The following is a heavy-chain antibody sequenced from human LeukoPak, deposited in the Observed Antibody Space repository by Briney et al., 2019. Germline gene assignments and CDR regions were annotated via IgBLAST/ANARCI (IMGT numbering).Heavy chain of an antibody. CDR3: AKDGSRSREVFPYYYSSRSLHYMDV. J-gene: IGHJ6*03. Sequence: ASVKVSCKASGYTFTSYGISWVRQAPGQGLEWMGWISAYNGNTNYAQKLQGRVTMTTDTSTSTAYMELRSLRAEDTAVYYCAKDGSRSREVFPYYYSSRSLHYMDVWGKGTTVTISS. D-gene: IGHD3-10*01. CDR2: ISAYNGNT. V-gene: IGHV1-18*01. CDR1: GYTFTSYG.